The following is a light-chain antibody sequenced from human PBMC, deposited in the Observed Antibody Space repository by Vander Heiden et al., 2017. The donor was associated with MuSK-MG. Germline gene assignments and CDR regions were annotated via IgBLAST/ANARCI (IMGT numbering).Light chain of an antibody. CDR3: QQYGSSPRT. Sequence: EIVLTQSPDTLSLSPGERATLSCRASQSVSAGYLAWYQQKPGQAPRLLIYSASSRATGIPDRFSGSGSGTDFTLTISRLEPEDFAVYYCQQYGSSPRTFGPGTKLEIK. CDR1: QSVSAGY. V-gene: IGKV3-20*01. J-gene: IGKJ2*01. CDR2: SAS.